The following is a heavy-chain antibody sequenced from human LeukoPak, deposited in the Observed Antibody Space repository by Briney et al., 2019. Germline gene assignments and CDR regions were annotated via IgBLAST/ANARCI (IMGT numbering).Heavy chain of an antibody. V-gene: IGHV4-4*07. CDR2: IYTSGST. CDR1: GGSISSYY. Sequence: PSETLSLTCTVSGGSISSYYWSWIRQPAGKGLKWIGRIYTSGSTNYNPSLKSRVTMSVDTSKNQFSLKLSSVTAADTAVYYCAREKETTVKYYYYYYMDVWGKGTTVTVSS. D-gene: IGHD4-11*01. J-gene: IGHJ6*03. CDR3: AREKETTVKYYYYYYMDV.